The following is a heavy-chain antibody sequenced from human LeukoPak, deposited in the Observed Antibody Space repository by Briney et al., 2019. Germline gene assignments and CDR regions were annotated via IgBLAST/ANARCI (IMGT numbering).Heavy chain of an antibody. D-gene: IGHD3-22*01. Sequence: ASVKVSCKVSGYTLTELSMHWVRQAPGKGLEWMGGFDPEDGETIYAQKFQGRVTMTEDTSTETAYMELSSLRSEDTAVYYCATDSDSCGYFSSDYWGQGTLVTVSS. J-gene: IGHJ4*02. V-gene: IGHV1-24*01. CDR1: GYTLTELS. CDR2: FDPEDGET. CDR3: ATDSDSCGYFSSDY.